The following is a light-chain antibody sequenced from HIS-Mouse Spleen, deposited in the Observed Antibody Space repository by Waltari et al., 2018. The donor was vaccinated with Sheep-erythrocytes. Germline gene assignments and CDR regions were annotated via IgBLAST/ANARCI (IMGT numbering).Light chain of an antibody. CDR1: SSDVGSYNL. J-gene: IGLJ2*01. CDR3: CSYAGSSTLV. CDR2: EGS. V-gene: IGLV2-23*01. Sequence: QSALTQPRSVSGSPGQSVTISCTGTSSDVGSYNLVSWYQQHPGKAPKLMIYEGSKPPSGVSNLFSGSKSGNTASLTISGLQAEDEADYYCCSYAGSSTLVFGGGTKLTVL.